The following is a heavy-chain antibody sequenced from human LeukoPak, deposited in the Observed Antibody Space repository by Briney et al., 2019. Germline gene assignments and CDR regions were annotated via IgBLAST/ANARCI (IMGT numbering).Heavy chain of an antibody. J-gene: IGHJ5*02. CDR3: ARLSPPIASFCSGGTCYSGGFDP. CDR1: GYTFTEYG. D-gene: IGHD2-15*01. V-gene: IGHV1-18*01. CDR2: ITTYNGNT. Sequence: ASVKVSCKASGYTFTEYGISWVRQAPGQGLEWMGWITTYNGNTYYAQKLQGRVTMTADTSTSTAYMELRSLRSDDTAVYYCARLSPPIASFCSGGTCYSGGFDPWGQGTLVTVSS.